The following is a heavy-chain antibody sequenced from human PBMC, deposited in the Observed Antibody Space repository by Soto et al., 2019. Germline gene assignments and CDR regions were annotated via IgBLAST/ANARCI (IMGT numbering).Heavy chain of an antibody. J-gene: IGHJ4*02. CDR3: ESDGRSSRYYLDY. D-gene: IGHD3-22*01. CDR2: IYANGNS. Sequence: PXETLSLTCTVSRCSLSNGCFYWSWLRQSPGKGLEWIGFIYANGNSYYNPSLKSRANISLDTSKNKFTLKISSVTVADTAVYYCESDGRSSRYYLDYWGQGTPVTVSS. V-gene: IGHV4-31*03. CDR1: RCSLSNGCFY.